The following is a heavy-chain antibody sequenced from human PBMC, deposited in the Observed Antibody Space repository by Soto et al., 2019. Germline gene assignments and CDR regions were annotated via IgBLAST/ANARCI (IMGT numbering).Heavy chain of an antibody. V-gene: IGHV1-18*01. J-gene: IGHJ4*02. CDR2: ISTYNGDT. CDR1: GYTFTRSG. Sequence: ASVKVSCKASGYTFTRSGISWVRQAPGQGLEWMGWISTYNGDTKYSQTFQGRVTITTDTSASTVYMELSSLRSEDTAVYYCASIAAAASTDYFDYWGQGTLVTVSS. CDR3: ASIAAAASTDYFDY. D-gene: IGHD6-13*01.